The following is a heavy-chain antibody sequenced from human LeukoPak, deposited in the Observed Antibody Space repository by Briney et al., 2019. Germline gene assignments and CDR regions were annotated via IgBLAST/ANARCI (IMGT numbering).Heavy chain of an antibody. J-gene: IGHJ4*02. D-gene: IGHD3-22*01. V-gene: IGHV3-30*04. CDR1: GFTFSSYA. CDR3: ARVYYDSSPDY. CDR2: ISYDGSNK. Sequence: GGSLRLSCAASGFTFSSYAMHWVRQAPGKGLEWVAVISYDGSNKYYADSVKGRFTVSRDNSKNTLYLQMNSLRAEDTAVYYCARVYYDSSPDYWGQGTLVTVSS.